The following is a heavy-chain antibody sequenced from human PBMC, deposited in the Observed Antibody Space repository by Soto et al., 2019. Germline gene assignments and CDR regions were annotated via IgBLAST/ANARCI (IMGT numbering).Heavy chain of an antibody. V-gene: IGHV3-33*01. CDR1: GIIFEAHA. D-gene: IGHD2-8*01. J-gene: IGHJ6*02. CDR2: IWYGGTT. CDR3: ARVRNNNDKRLDV. Sequence: QELRVESGGGVVRPGSSLRLSCVTSGIIFEAHAFHWVRQAPGTGLKWVALIWYGGTTYYEDSVQGRFTISRDNSKKTVFLQMNHLRPEDSGVYYCARVRNNNDKRLDVWGQGTTVNVSS.